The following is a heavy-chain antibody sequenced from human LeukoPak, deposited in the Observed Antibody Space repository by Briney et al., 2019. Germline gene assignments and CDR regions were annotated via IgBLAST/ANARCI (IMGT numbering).Heavy chain of an antibody. D-gene: IGHD3-22*01. CDR2: ITGSGGTT. V-gene: IGHV3-23*01. CDR1: GFTFSTYA. Sequence: GGSLRLSCAASGFTFSTYAMNWVRQAPGKGLEWVSGITGSGGTTFYADSVKGQFTISRDNSKSTLYLQMNSLRAEDTAIYYCAKEGYPDSSGAFDSWGQGTLVTGSS. CDR3: AKEGYPDSSGAFDS. J-gene: IGHJ4*02.